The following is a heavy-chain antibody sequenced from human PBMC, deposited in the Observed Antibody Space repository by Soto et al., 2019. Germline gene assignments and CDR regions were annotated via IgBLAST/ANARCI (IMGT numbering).Heavy chain of an antibody. V-gene: IGHV1-46*01. CDR3: ARGCLRYFDWLFSMDV. Sequence: GASVKVSCKASGYTFTSYYMHWVRQAPGQGLEWMGIINPSGGSTSYAQKFQGRVTITRDTSTSTVYMELSSLRSEDTAVYYCARGCLRYFDWLFSMDVWGQGTTVTVSS. J-gene: IGHJ6*02. D-gene: IGHD3-9*01. CDR1: GYTFTSYY. CDR2: INPSGGST.